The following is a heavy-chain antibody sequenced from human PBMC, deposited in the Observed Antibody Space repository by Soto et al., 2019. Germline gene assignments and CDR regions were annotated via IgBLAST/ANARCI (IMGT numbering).Heavy chain of an antibody. CDR1: GGSISSGGYS. D-gene: IGHD6-19*01. Sequence: PSETLSLTCTFSGGSISSGGYSWSWIRQPPGKGLEWIGYMYHSGSTYYNPSLKSRVTISVDTSKNQFSLKLSSVTAADTAVYYCARDPSYSSGWYWYDPWGQGTLVTVSS. V-gene: IGHV4-30-2*05. CDR2: MYHSGST. J-gene: IGHJ5*02. CDR3: ARDPSYSSGWYWYDP.